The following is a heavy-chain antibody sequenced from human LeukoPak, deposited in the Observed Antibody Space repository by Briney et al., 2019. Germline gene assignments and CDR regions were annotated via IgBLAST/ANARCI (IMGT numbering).Heavy chain of an antibody. Sequence: GGSLRLSCAASGFTFSSYEMNWVRQAPGKGLKWFLYISSSGSTIYYADSVKGRFTISGDNAKNSLYLQMNSLRAEDTAVYYCARALSTYQLGEYSYYYGMDVWGQGTTVTVSS. CDR2: ISSSGSTI. J-gene: IGHJ6*02. V-gene: IGHV3-48*03. CDR3: ARALSTYQLGEYSYYYGMDV. CDR1: GFTFSSYE. D-gene: IGHD2-2*01.